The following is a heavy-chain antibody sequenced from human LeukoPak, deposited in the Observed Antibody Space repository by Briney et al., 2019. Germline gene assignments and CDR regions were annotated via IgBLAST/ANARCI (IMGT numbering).Heavy chain of an antibody. CDR1: GGSISSSSYY. CDR3: ARGTKVLQYLDY. D-gene: IGHD4-11*01. CDR2: IYYSGST. Sequence: SETLSLTCTVSGGSISSSSYYWGWIRQPPGKGLEWIGSIYYSGSTYYNPSLKSRVTISVDTSKNQLSLKLSSVTAADTAVYYCARGTKVLQYLDYWGQGTLVTVSS. V-gene: IGHV4-39*07. J-gene: IGHJ4*02.